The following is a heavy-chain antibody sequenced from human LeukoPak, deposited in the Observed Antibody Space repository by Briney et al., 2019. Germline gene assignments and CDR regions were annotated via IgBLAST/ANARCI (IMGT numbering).Heavy chain of an antibody. V-gene: IGHV5-51*01. Sequence: KRGESLKISCKGSGYSFTSYWIGWVRQMPGKGLEWMGIIYPGDSDTRYSPSFQGQVTISADKSISTAYLQWSSLKASDTAMYYCARRAQDVAGTGNFDYWGQGTLVTVSS. CDR1: GYSFTSYW. J-gene: IGHJ4*02. D-gene: IGHD6-19*01. CDR3: ARRAQDVAGTGNFDY. CDR2: IYPGDSDT.